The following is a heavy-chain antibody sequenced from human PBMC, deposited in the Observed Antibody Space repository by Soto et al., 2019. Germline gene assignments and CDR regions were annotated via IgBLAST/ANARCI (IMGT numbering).Heavy chain of an antibody. J-gene: IGHJ4*02. CDR2: INAGNGNT. Sequence: ASVKVSCQASGYTFTSYAMHWVRQAPGQRLEWMGWINAGNGNTKYSQKFQGRVTITRDTSASTAYMELKSLRYDDTAVYYCAREGQLGYWGQGTPVTVSS. CDR3: AREGQLGY. V-gene: IGHV1-3*01. D-gene: IGHD6-6*01. CDR1: GYTFTSYA.